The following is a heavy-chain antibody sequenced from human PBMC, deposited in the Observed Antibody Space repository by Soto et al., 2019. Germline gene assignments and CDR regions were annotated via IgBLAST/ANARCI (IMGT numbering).Heavy chain of an antibody. D-gene: IGHD4-17*01. CDR1: GGSISSSF. Sequence: SETLSLTCTVSGGSISSSFWNWVRQPPGKGLEWIGYIYSSGNTNYNPSLKSRVTMSVDTSKNQFSLKLSSVTAADTAVYYCASHKVYGDYHFDSWGQGTLVTVSS. V-gene: IGHV4-59*08. J-gene: IGHJ4*02. CDR3: ASHKVYGDYHFDS. CDR2: IYSSGNT.